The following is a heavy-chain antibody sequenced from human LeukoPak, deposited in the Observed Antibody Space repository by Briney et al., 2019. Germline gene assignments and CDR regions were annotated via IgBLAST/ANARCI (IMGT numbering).Heavy chain of an antibody. CDR1: GFSFSFYG. D-gene: IGHD3-16*01. CDR3: TRWGAGGLTLDY. CDR2: IWNDGSQK. Sequence: GGSLRLSCATSGFSFSFYGMQWVRQAPGKGLEWVAVIWNDGSQKYYGDSVKGRFTISKDDSRKTVNLQMDSLRAEDTAIYYCTRWGAGGLTLDYWGQGVLVTVSS. V-gene: IGHV3-33*01. J-gene: IGHJ4*02.